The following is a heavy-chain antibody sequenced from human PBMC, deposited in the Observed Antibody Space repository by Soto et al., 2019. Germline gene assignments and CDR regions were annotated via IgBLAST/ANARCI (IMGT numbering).Heavy chain of an antibody. Sequence: QVQLQESGPGLVKPSQTLSLTCTVSGGSISSGGYYWSWIRQHPGKGLEWIGYIYYSGSTYYNPSRKSRVTITVDTSKNQCPLKLSSVTAADTAVYYCASSFGVAAAGPFDYWGQGTLVTVSS. CDR1: GGSISSGGYY. D-gene: IGHD6-13*01. V-gene: IGHV4-31*03. CDR2: IYYSGST. CDR3: ASSFGVAAAGPFDY. J-gene: IGHJ4*02.